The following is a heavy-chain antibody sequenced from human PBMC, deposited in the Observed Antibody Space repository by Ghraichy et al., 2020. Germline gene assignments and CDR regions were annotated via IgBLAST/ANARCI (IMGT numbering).Heavy chain of an antibody. J-gene: IGHJ1*01. CDR3: ARDPGPTAEYFQH. CDR1: GFTVSGNS. Sequence: GESLNISCAASGFTVSGNSMSWVRQAPGKGLEWVSVIYSGGSTNYADSVKGRFTISRNNSKNTVYLQMNSLRGEDTAMYYCARDPGPTAEYFQHWGQGTLVTVSS. V-gene: IGHV3-66*01. CDR2: IYSGGST.